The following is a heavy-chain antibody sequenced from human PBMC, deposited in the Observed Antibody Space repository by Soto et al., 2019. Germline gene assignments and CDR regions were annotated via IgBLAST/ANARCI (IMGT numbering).Heavy chain of an antibody. D-gene: IGHD6-13*01. J-gene: IGHJ6*02. V-gene: IGHV5-51*01. CDR2: IYPGDSDT. Sequence: GESLKISCKGSGYSFTNYWIGWVRQTSGKGLEWMGIIYPGDSDTRYSPSFQGQVTISADKSISTAYLQWSSLKASDTAMYYCARTSAAGKYYYGMDVWGQGTTVTVSS. CDR1: GYSFTNYW. CDR3: ARTSAAGKYYYGMDV.